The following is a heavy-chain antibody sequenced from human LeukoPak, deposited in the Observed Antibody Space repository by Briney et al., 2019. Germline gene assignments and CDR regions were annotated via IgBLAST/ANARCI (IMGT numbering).Heavy chain of an antibody. J-gene: IGHJ3*02. V-gene: IGHV4-59*01. D-gene: IGHD3-9*01. CDR2: LSKSGNT. CDR1: GGSISSYY. Sequence: SQTLSLTCTVSGGSISSYYWSWIRLPPGKGLEWIGYLSKSGNTNYSPSLKSRVTLFGDTSKNQFFLKLSSVTAADTAVYYCARARYVNSFYAFDIWGQGTLVTVSS. CDR3: ARARYVNSFYAFDI.